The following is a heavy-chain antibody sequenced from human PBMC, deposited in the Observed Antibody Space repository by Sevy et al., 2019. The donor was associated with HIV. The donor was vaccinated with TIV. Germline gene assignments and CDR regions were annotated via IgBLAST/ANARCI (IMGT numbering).Heavy chain of an antibody. CDR2: IKSKTDGGTT. Sequence: GGSLRLSCAASGFTFSNAWMSWVRQAPGKGLEWVGRIKSKTDGGTTDYAAPVKGRFTISRVDSKNTLYLQMNSLKTEDTAVYYCTTFDIVVVPAADITDYWGQGTLVTVSS. CDR1: GFTFSNAW. D-gene: IGHD2-2*01. J-gene: IGHJ4*02. V-gene: IGHV3-15*01. CDR3: TTFDIVVVPAADITDY.